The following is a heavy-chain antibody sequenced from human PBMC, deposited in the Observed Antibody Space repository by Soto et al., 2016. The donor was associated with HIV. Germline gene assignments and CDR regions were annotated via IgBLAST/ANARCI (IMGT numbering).Heavy chain of an antibody. CDR3: ARVKSSSHYGDAFDV. CDR2: IYYSGNT. V-gene: IGHV4-31*03. CDR1: GGSISSGNYY. J-gene: IGHJ3*01. Sequence: QVQLQESGPGLVKPSQTLSLNCSVSGGSISSGNYYWSWVRQHPGKGLEWIGYIYYSGNTYHNPSLKSRISISVDTSKNQFSLQLTSLTVADTAVYYCARVKSSSHYGDAFDVWAWGQWSPSL. D-gene: IGHD6-13*01.